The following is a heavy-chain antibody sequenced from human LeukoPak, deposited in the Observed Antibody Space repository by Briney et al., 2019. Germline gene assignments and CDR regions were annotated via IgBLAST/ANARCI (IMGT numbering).Heavy chain of an antibody. CDR2: IYTSGST. V-gene: IGHV4-61*02. J-gene: IGHJ6*02. Sequence: PSQTLSLTCTVSGGSISSGSYYWRWIRQPAGKGLEWIGCIYTSGSTNYNPSLKSRVTISLDTSKNQFSLKLSSVTAADTAVYYCAGDPAYYYDSSGPTSYYYYGMDVWGQGTTVTVSS. CDR1: GGSISSGSYY. CDR3: AGDPAYYYDSSGPTSYYYYGMDV. D-gene: IGHD3-22*01.